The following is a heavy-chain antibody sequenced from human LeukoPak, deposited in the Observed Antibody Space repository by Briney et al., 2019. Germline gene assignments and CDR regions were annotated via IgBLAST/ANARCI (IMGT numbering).Heavy chain of an antibody. D-gene: IGHD1-26*01. CDR3: ARVVGVTYVNWFDP. CDR2: IYISGST. Sequence: SQTLSLTCTVSGGSISSGSYYWSWIRQPAGKGLEWIGRIYISGSTNYNPSLKSRVTISVDTSKNQFSLKLSSVTAADTAMYYCARVVGVTYVNWFDPWGQGTLVTVSS. V-gene: IGHV4-61*02. J-gene: IGHJ5*02. CDR1: GGSISSGSYY.